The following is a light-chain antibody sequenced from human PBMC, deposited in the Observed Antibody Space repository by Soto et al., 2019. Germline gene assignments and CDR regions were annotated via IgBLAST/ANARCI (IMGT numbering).Light chain of an antibody. V-gene: IGKV3-11*01. Sequence: VLSKSTSTLSVLHRECVPLYCRASQRLTRYLTWYQHKPGLSPRLLIYGASTMATGIPARFSGSGSGTDFTLTISSLEPEDLAVYFCQQPSNWPRTFGQGTKVDIK. CDR1: QRLTRY. CDR3: QQPSNWPRT. CDR2: GAS. J-gene: IGKJ1*01.